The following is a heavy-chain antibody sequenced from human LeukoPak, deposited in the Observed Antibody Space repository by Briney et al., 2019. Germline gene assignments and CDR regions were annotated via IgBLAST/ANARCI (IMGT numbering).Heavy chain of an antibody. CDR2: IIPILGIA. CDR1: GGTFSSYA. D-gene: IGHD6-19*01. V-gene: IGHV1-69*04. CDR3: ARSTGWYYYYYYGMDV. Sequence: GASVKVSCKASGGTFSSYAISWVRQAPGQGLEWMGRIIPILGIANYAQKFQGRVTITADKSTSTAYMELSSLRSDDTAVYYCARSTGWYYYYYYGMDVWGQGTTVTVSS. J-gene: IGHJ6*02.